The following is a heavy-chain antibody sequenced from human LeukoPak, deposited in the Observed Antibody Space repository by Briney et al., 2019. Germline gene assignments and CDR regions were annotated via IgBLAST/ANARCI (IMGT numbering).Heavy chain of an antibody. CDR2: INPNSGGT. CDR3: ARGYYTDSSGWTGKYGMDV. V-gene: IGHV1-2*04. Sequence: GASVKVSCKASGYTFTSYYMHWVRQAPGQGLEWMGWINPNSGGTNYAQKFQGWVTMTRDTSISTAYMELSRLRSDDTAVYYCARGYYTDSSGWTGKYGMDVWGQGTTVTVSS. CDR1: GYTFTSYY. D-gene: IGHD6-19*01. J-gene: IGHJ6*02.